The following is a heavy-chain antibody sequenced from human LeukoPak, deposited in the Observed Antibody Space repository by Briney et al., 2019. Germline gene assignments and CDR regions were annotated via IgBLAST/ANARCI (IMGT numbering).Heavy chain of an antibody. CDR3: ARGSPLVVTLYGGNSMDYYYYYGMDV. J-gene: IGHJ6*02. V-gene: IGHV1-2*02. CDR1: GYTFTGYY. Sequence: SVKVSCKASGYTFTGYYMHWVRQAPGQGLEWMGWINPNSGGTNYAQKFQGRVTMTRDTSISTAYMELSRLRSDDTAVYYCARGSPLVVTLYGGNSMDYYYYYGMDVWGQGTTVTVSS. CDR2: INPNSGGT. D-gene: IGHD4-23*01.